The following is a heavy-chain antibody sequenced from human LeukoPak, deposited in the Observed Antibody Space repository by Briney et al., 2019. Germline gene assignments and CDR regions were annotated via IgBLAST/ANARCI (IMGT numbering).Heavy chain of an antibody. V-gene: IGHV3-7*04. CDR3: TRDGYASGSHDY. D-gene: IGHD3-10*01. CDR2: IRQDGNAK. Sequence: PGGSLRLSCAASGFTFSSYWMTWVRQATGTGLEWVANIRQDGNAKHYEDSVKGRFTISRDNAKNSLYLQMNSLRAEDTAVYFCTRDGYASGSHDYWGQGTLVTVSS. CDR1: GFTFSSYW. J-gene: IGHJ4*02.